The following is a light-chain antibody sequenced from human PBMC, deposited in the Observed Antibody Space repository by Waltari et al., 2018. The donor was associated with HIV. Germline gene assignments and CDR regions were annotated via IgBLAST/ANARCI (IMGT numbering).Light chain of an antibody. Sequence: DIQMTQSPSSLSASVGDRVTITCRTSQTIGNYLNWYQQKPGKAPKPLIYAASNLQSGVPSRFSGSGSGTDFTLTISSLQPEDFATYYCQQGSFTPPTFGQGTKVEVK. V-gene: IGKV1-39*01. CDR3: QQGSFTPPT. CDR1: QTIGNY. CDR2: AAS. J-gene: IGKJ1*01.